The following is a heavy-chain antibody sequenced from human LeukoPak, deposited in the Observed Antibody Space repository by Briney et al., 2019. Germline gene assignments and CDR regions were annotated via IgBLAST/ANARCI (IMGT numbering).Heavy chain of an antibody. J-gene: IGHJ4*02. CDR3: ARDGVVGSGSYLDY. CDR1: GFTFSSYG. Sequence: PGGSLRLSCAASGFTFSSYGMHWVRQAPGKGLEWVSVIWYDGSNKHYADSVKGRFTISRDNSKNMVYLQMNSLRAEDTAVYYCARDGVVGSGSYLDYWGQGTLVIVSS. V-gene: IGHV3-33*01. CDR2: IWYDGSNK. D-gene: IGHD3-10*01.